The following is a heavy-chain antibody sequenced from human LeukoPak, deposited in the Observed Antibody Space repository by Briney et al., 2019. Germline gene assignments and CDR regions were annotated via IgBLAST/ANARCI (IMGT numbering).Heavy chain of an antibody. CDR3: AKHIRQYDIVVVVAATPAVSYFDY. D-gene: IGHD2-15*01. V-gene: IGHV4-39*07. Sequence: PSETLSLTCTVSGGSISSSSYYWGWLRQPPGKGLEWLGSIYYSGSTYYNPSLKSRVTISVDTSKNQFSLKLSSVTAADTAVYYCAKHIRQYDIVVVVAATPAVSYFDYWGQGTLVTVSS. CDR1: GGSISSSSYY. CDR2: IYYSGST. J-gene: IGHJ4*02.